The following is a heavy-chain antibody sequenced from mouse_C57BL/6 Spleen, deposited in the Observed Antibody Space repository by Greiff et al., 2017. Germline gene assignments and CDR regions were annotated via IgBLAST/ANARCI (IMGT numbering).Heavy chain of an antibody. V-gene: IGHV1-69*01. Sequence: VQLQQPGAELVMPGASVKLSCKASGYTFTSYWMHWVKQRRGQGLEWIGEIDPSNSYTNYNQKFKGKSTLTVDKSSSTAYMQRSSLTSEDSAVYYCAIYGSSPWYLDVWGTGTTVTVSS. CDR2: IDPSNSYT. CDR3: AIYGSSPWYLDV. J-gene: IGHJ1*03. CDR1: GYTFTSYW. D-gene: IGHD1-1*01.